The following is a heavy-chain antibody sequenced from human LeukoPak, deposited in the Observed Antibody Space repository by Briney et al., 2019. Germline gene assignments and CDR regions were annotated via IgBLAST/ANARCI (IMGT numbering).Heavy chain of an antibody. CDR1: GFSFSYYW. CDR3: AKGGVVGTRYYFDS. CDR2: TKEDGSGS. J-gene: IGHJ4*02. Sequence: GGSLRLSCTASGFSFSYYWMSWVRQAPGKGLEWVANTKEDGSGSSYVDSVKGRFTISRDNAKNSLYLQMNSLRAEDTAVYYCAKGGVVGTRYYFDSWGQGTLVTVSS. V-gene: IGHV3-7*01. D-gene: IGHD2-15*01.